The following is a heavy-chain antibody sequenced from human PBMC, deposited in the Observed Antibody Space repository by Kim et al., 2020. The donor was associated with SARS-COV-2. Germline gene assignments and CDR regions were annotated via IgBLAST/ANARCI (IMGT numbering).Heavy chain of an antibody. CDR3: AREVVVVPAAKPPRGYYYYMDV. CDR1: GYTFTGYY. D-gene: IGHD2-2*01. Sequence: ASVKVSCKASGYTFTGYYMHWVRQAPGQGLEWMGWINPNSGGTNYAQKFQGRVTMTRDTSISTAYMELSRLRSDDTAVYYCAREVVVVPAAKPPRGYYYYMDVWGKGTTVTVSS. J-gene: IGHJ6*03. V-gene: IGHV1-2*02. CDR2: INPNSGGT.